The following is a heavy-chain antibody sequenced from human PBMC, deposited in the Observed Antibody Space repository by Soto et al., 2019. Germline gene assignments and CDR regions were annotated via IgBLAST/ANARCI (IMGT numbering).Heavy chain of an antibody. Sequence: GGSLRLSCAASGFTFSSYSMNWVRQAPGKGLEWVSSISSSSSYIYYADSVKGRFTISRDNAKNSLYLQMNSLRAEDTAVYYCARDGYSSGRQDYWGQGTLVTVSS. CDR2: ISSSSSYI. CDR1: GFTFSSYS. V-gene: IGHV3-21*01. J-gene: IGHJ4*02. CDR3: ARDGYSSGRQDY. D-gene: IGHD6-19*01.